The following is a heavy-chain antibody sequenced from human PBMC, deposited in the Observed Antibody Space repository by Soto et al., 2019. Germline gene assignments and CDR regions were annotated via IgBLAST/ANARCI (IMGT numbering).Heavy chain of an antibody. CDR3: ARSGAHDYENTLYYFYALDV. CDR2: IYPGDSET. CDR1: GYSFGSYW. V-gene: IGHV5-51*01. J-gene: IGHJ6*02. D-gene: IGHD3-22*01. Sequence: GESLKISCEGAGYSFGSYWIAGVRQMPGKGLEWMGIIYPGDSETSHSPSVEGQVIISVDRPGNTAYLQWSSLKAADTATYYCARSGAHDYENTLYYFYALDVWGQGTTVTVSS.